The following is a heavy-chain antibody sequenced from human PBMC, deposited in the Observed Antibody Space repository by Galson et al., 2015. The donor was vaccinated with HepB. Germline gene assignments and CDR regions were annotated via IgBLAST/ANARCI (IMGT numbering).Heavy chain of an antibody. CDR1: GGTFSSFA. Sequence: SVKVSCKASGGTFSSFAFSWVRQAPGQGLEWMGAIIPISGTPEYAQRLQGRVTITADESSRTAYLELNGLRSDDTAVYYCARSAVFSDYDSSISSLREFGYRGQGTLGTVSS. CDR3: ARSAVFSDYDSSISSLREFGY. CDR2: IIPISGTP. D-gene: IGHD3-22*01. V-gene: IGHV1-69*13. J-gene: IGHJ4*02.